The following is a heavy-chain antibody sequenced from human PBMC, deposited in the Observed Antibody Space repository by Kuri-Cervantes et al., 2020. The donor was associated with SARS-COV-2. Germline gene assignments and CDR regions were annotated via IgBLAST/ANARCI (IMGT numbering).Heavy chain of an antibody. CDR1: GGSFSGYY. Sequence: ESLKISCAVYGGSFSGYYWSWIRQPPGEGLEWIGEINHSGSTNYNPSLKSRVTISVDTSKNQFSLKLSSVTAADTAVYYCARHSSLVGDLDYWGQGTLVTVSS. V-gene: IGHV4-34*01. D-gene: IGHD3-16*01. CDR3: ARHSSLVGDLDY. J-gene: IGHJ4*02. CDR2: INHSGST.